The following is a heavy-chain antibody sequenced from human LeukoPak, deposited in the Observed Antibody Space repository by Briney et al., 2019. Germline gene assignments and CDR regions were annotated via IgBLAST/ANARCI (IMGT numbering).Heavy chain of an antibody. J-gene: IGHJ4*02. D-gene: IGHD6-25*01. CDR2: INPNSGGT. CDR3: ARDVQGQRLKDY. CDR1: GYTFTGYY. Sequence: ASVKASRKASGYTFTGYYMHWVRQAPGQGLEWMGWINPNSGGTNYAQKFQGRVTMTRDTSISTAYMELSRLGSDDTAVYYCARDVQGQRLKDYWGQGTLVTVSS. V-gene: IGHV1-2*02.